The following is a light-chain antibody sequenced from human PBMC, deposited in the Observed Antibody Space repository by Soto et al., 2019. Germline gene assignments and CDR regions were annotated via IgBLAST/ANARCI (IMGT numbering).Light chain of an antibody. J-gene: IGKJ5*01. CDR1: QGIKSW. CDR3: QQADSFPFT. CDR2: DAS. V-gene: IGKV1D-12*01. Sequence: DIQMTQSPSSVSASIGDTVTITCRASQGIKSWLAWYQQKPGNAPKVLIYDASTLQSGVPSRFSGSGSGTDFTLTISSLQPEDFATYYCQQADSFPFTFGRGTRLEIK.